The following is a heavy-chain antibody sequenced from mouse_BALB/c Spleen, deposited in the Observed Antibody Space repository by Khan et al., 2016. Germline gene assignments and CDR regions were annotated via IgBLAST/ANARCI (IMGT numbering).Heavy chain of an antibody. J-gene: IGHJ3*01. V-gene: IGHV1-77*01. CDR1: GYTFIDYY. Sequence: QVQLQQSGAELARPGASVKLSCKASGYTFIDYYINWVKQRTGQGLEWIGEIYPANADTYYNEKFKGKATLTADKSSSTAYMQLSSLTSEDSAVYFCARSNYGSSPPFAYWGQGTLVTVSA. CDR3: ARSNYGSSPPFAY. CDR2: IYPANADT. D-gene: IGHD1-1*01.